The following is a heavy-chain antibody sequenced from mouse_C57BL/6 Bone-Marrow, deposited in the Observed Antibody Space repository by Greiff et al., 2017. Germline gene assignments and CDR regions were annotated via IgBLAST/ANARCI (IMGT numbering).Heavy chain of an antibody. Sequence: DVQLQESGPVLVKPGPSVKISCKASGFTFTDHYMHWVKQSHGKSLEWIGLVYPYNGGTSYHQTFKGKATLTVDTPSSTPYIELNSLTSADSAVYDCERWGLLRGSMDYWGQGTSVTVSA. CDR2: VYPYNGGT. CDR3: ERWGLLRGSMDY. CDR1: GFTFTDHY. J-gene: IGHJ4*01. D-gene: IGHD1-1*01. V-gene: IGHV1-36*01.